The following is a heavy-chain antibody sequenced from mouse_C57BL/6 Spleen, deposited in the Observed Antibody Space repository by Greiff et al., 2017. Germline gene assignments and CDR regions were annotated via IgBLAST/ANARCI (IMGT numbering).Heavy chain of an antibody. CDR3: ARPEFITTVPFAY. V-gene: IGHV5-17*01. Sequence: EVHLVESGGGLVKPGGSLKLSCAASGFTFSDYGMHWVRQAPEKGLEWVAYISSGSSTIYYADTVKGRFTISRDNAKNTLFLQMTSLRSEDTAMYYCARPEFITTVPFAYWGQGTLVTVSA. J-gene: IGHJ3*01. CDR2: ISSGSSTI. D-gene: IGHD1-1*01. CDR1: GFTFSDYG.